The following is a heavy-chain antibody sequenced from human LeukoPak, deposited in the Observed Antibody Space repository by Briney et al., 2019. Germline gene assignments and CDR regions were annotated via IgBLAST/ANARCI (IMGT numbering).Heavy chain of an antibody. CDR2: IWYDGSNK. CDR3: ARVQLGNSPQIYL. D-gene: IGHD7-27*01. V-gene: IGHV3-33*01. CDR1: GFTFSSYG. J-gene: IGHJ5*02. Sequence: PGGSLRLSCAASGFTFSSYGMHWVRQAPGKGLEWVAVIWYDGSNKYYADSVKGRFTISRDKFKNTLYLQMNSLRAEDTAVYFCARVQLGNSPQIYLWGQGTLVTVSS.